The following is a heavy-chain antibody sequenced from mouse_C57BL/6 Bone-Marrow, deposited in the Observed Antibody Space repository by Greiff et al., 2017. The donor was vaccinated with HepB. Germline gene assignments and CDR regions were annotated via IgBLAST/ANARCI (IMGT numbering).Heavy chain of an antibody. Sequence: VQVVESGPGLVAPSQSLSITCTVSGFSLTSYAISWVRQPPGKGLEWLGVIWTGGGTNYNSALKSRLSISKDNSKSQVFLKMNNLQTDDTARYYCAIKRGAYYSNHRYFDVWGTGTTVTVSS. CDR2: IWTGGGT. CDR3: AIKRGAYYSNHRYFDV. J-gene: IGHJ1*03. CDR1: GFSLTSYA. V-gene: IGHV2-9-1*01. D-gene: IGHD2-5*01.